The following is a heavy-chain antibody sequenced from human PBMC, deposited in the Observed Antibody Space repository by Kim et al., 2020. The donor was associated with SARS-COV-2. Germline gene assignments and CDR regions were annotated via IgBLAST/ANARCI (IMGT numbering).Heavy chain of an antibody. D-gene: IGHD1-20*01. Sequence: SVKVSCKASGGTFSSYAISWVRQAPGQGLEWMGGIIPIFGTANYAQKFQGRVTITADESTSTAYMELSSLRSEDTAVYYCARDLHNNYYYYGMDVWGQGTTVTVSS. CDR1: GGTFSSYA. CDR3: ARDLHNNYYYYGMDV. J-gene: IGHJ6*02. V-gene: IGHV1-69*13. CDR2: IIPIFGTA.